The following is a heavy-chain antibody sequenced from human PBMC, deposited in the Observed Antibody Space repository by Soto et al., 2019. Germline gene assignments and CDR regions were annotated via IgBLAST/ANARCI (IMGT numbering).Heavy chain of an antibody. CDR1: GFTFSDAW. J-gene: IGHJ4*02. CDR2: IRIDDDGGTT. V-gene: IGHV3-15*07. Sequence: DVQLVESGGGLVKPGGSLRLSCAASGFTFSDAWMNWVRQAPGKGLEWVGRIRIDDDGGTTDYAAPVEGRFTISRDYSKNTLYLQMNSLKIEDTAVYYCTDTSVSGNSSWDYWGQGTLVTVSS. CDR3: TDTSVSGNSSWDY. D-gene: IGHD6-13*01.